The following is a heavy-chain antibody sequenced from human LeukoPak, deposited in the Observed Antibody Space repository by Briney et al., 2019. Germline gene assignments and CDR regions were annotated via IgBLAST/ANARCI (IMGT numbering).Heavy chain of an antibody. CDR3: ARLWFGELSIFDY. V-gene: IGHV4-39*01. D-gene: IGHD3-10*01. Sequence: SETLSLTCSVSGGSISSSSYYWGWIRQPPGRGLEWIGSIYYGGSTYCNPSLKSRVTISADTSKNQFSLKLSSVTAADTAVYYCARLWFGELSIFDYWGQGTLVTVSS. CDR1: GGSISSSSYY. J-gene: IGHJ4*02. CDR2: IYYGGST.